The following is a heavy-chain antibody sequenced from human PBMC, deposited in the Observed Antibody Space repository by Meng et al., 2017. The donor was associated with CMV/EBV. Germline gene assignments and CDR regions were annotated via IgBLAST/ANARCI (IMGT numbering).Heavy chain of an antibody. CDR2: IYPGDSDT. Sequence: KVSCKGSGYSFTSYWMGWVRQMPGKGLEWMGNIYPGDSDTRYSPSFQGQVTISADKSISTAYLQWSSLKASDTAMYYCARGGDHLRPNWFDPWGQGTLVTVSS. D-gene: IGHD2-21*02. CDR3: ARGGDHLRPNWFDP. CDR1: GYSFTSYW. J-gene: IGHJ5*02. V-gene: IGHV5-51*01.